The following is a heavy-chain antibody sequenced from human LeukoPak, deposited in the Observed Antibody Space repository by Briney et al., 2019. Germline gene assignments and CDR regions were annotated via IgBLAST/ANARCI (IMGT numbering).Heavy chain of an antibody. V-gene: IGHV4-39*07. J-gene: IGHJ4*02. CDR3: ASRGSGWYQDY. CDR2: IYYSGST. CDR1: GGSISSSSYF. Sequence: SETLSLTCTVSGGSISSSSYFWGWIRQPPGKGLERIASIYYSGSTYYNPSLKSRVTISIDTSKNQFSLKLNSVTAADTAVYYCASRGSGWYQDYWGQGTLVTVSS. D-gene: IGHD6-19*01.